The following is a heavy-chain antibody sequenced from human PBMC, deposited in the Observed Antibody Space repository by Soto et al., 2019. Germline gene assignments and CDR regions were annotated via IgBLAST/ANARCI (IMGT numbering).Heavy chain of an antibody. CDR1: GGSFSDYY. D-gene: IGHD3-16*02. Sequence: SETLSLTCAVYGGSFSDYYWSWIRQPPGKGLEWIGEINHSGSTNYNPSLKSRVTISVDTSKNQFSLKLSSVTAADTAVYYCARGGNYDYIWGSYRPYYYYYMDVWGKGTTVTVSS. V-gene: IGHV4-34*01. CDR3: ARGGNYDYIWGSYRPYYYYYMDV. CDR2: INHSGST. J-gene: IGHJ6*03.